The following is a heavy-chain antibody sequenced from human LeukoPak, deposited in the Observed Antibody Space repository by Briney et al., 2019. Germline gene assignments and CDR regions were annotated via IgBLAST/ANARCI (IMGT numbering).Heavy chain of an antibody. CDR2: IYSGGST. J-gene: IGHJ4*02. V-gene: IGHV3-53*01. CDR1: GFTVSSNY. CDR3: ARTPQFWSGYWYFDY. D-gene: IGHD3-3*02. Sequence: GGSLTLSCAASGFTVSSNYMSWVRQAQGKGLEWVSVIYSGGSTYYADSVKGRFTISRDNSKNTLYLQMNSLRAEDTAVYYCARTPQFWSGYWYFDYWGQGTLVTVSS.